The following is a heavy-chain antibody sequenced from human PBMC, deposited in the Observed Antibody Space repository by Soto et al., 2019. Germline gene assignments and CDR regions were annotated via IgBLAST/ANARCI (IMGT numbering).Heavy chain of an antibody. J-gene: IGHJ4*02. CDR3: AKENGYSSSWFEFDY. CDR1: GYTFTNYG. D-gene: IGHD6-13*01. CDR2: IGGYKGNT. Sequence: ASVKVSCKASGYTFTNYGVSWVRQAPGQGLEWMGWIGGYKGNTNYAQKLQGRVTLTTDTSTSTAYMELRSLRSDDTAVYYCAKENGYSSSWFEFDYWGQGTLVTVSS. V-gene: IGHV1-18*01.